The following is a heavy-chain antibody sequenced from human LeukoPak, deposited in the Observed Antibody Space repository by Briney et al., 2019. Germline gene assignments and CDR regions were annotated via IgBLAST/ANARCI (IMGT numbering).Heavy chain of an antibody. CDR3: ARDLRNGYSGYDWCFDY. Sequence: GGSLRLSCAASGFTFSSYAMHWVRQAPGKGLEWVAVISYDGSNKYYADSVKGRFTISRDNSKNTLCLQMNSLRAEDTAVYYCARDLRNGYSGYDWCFDYWGQGTLVTVSS. CDR2: ISYDGSNK. J-gene: IGHJ4*02. V-gene: IGHV3-30*04. D-gene: IGHD5-12*01. CDR1: GFTFSSYA.